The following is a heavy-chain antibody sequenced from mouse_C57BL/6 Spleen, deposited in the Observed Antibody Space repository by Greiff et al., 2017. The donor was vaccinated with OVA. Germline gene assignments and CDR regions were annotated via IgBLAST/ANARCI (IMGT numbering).Heavy chain of an antibody. Sequence: VQLQQPGAELVKPGASVKLSCKASGYTFTSYWMQWVKQRPGQGLEWIGEIDPSDSYTNYNQKFKGKATLTVDTSSSTAYMQLSSLTSEDSAVYYCARSNYGSSLLNVWGTGTTVTVSS. CDR2: IDPSDSYT. D-gene: IGHD1-1*01. J-gene: IGHJ1*03. V-gene: IGHV1-50*01. CDR3: ARSNYGSSLLNV. CDR1: GYTFTSYW.